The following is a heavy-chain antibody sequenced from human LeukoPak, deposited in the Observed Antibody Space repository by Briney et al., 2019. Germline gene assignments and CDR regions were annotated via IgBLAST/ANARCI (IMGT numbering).Heavy chain of an antibody. D-gene: IGHD4-11*01. CDR2: IYYSGST. J-gene: IGHJ3*02. CDR3: ASRDDSDWDRDVFYM. V-gene: IGHV4-30-4*07. CDR1: GGSLSSGGYS. Sequence: SETLSLTCAVSGGSLSSGGYSWSWIRQPPGKGLEWIGYIYYSGSTYYNPSLKSRVTISVDTSKNQFSLKLSSVTAAGTAVYYCASRDDSDWDRDVFYMWGQGTMVSVSS.